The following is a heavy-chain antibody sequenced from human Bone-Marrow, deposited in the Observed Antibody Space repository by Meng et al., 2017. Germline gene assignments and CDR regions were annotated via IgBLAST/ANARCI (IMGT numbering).Heavy chain of an antibody. J-gene: IGHJ5*02. CDR1: GASLITYY. Sequence: QVQLQQWGAGMLKPSATLSLTWAVPGASLITYYWGWIRQSPGKGLQWIGETNHRGSTKYNPSLKSRVTISVDTSKNQFSLKLTSVTAADTAVYYCACSGSSCYSLLVSPPWGQGTLVTVSS. CDR2: TNHRGST. D-gene: IGHD2-15*01. V-gene: IGHV4-34*01. CDR3: ACSGSSCYSLLVSPP.